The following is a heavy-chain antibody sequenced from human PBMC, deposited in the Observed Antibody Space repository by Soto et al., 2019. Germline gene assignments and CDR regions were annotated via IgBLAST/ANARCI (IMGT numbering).Heavy chain of an antibody. CDR3: ARQKVSRFYGEVDFFDY. Sequence: SETLSLTCSVSGGSISSSNYYWGWIRQPPGKGLEWIGEVTRSGSTNYNPSLKSRVTISIDTSNKHLSLHLSSVTAADTAVYYCARQKVSRFYGEVDFFDYWGLGTLVTVS. D-gene: IGHD4-17*01. CDR2: VTRSGST. CDR1: GGSISSSNYY. V-gene: IGHV4-39*07. J-gene: IGHJ4*02.